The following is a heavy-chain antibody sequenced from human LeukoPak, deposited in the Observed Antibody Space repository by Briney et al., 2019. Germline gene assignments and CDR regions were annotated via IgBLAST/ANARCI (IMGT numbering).Heavy chain of an antibody. V-gene: IGHV4-59*01. CDR2: IFYSGST. D-gene: IGHD3-22*01. CDR1: GGSISSYY. Sequence: PSETLSLTCTVSGGSISSYYWSWIRQPPGKGLEWIGYIFYSGSTNYNPSLKSRVIISVYTSKNQFSLKLSSVTAADTAVYYCARLKYYYDASGYRAEYFQHWGQGTLVTVSS. J-gene: IGHJ1*01. CDR3: ARLKYYYDASGYRAEYFQH.